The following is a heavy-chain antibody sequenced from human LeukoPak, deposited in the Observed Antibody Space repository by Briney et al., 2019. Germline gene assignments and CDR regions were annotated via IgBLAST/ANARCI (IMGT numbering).Heavy chain of an antibody. Sequence: GGSLRLSCSAFGFAFSNYWMSWVRQAPGKGQEWVANIKQDGSEKYYVGSVSGRFTISRDNAKNSLYLQMSSLRAEDTAVYYCARDGMITFGGVIVLDYWGQGTPVTVS. CDR3: ARDGMITFGGVIVLDY. CDR1: GFAFSNYW. J-gene: IGHJ4*02. D-gene: IGHD3-16*02. V-gene: IGHV3-7*01. CDR2: IKQDGSEK.